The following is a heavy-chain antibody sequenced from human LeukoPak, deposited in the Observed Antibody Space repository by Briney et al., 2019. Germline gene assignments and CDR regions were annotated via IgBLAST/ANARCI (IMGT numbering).Heavy chain of an antibody. J-gene: IGHJ4*02. D-gene: IGHD1-26*01. Sequence: GGSLRLSCAASGFTFGSYSMNWVRQAPGKGLEWVSFNSSLSGTREYADSVKGRFTISRDNAKNSLYLQMNSLRAEDTAVYYCARDQGGSYSYWGQGTLVTVSS. CDR1: GFTFGSYS. CDR2: NSSLSGTR. CDR3: ARDQGGSYSY. V-gene: IGHV3-48*01.